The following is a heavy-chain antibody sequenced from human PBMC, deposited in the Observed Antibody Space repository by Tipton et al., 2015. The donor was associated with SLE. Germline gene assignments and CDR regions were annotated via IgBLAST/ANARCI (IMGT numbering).Heavy chain of an antibody. D-gene: IGHD3-22*01. V-gene: IGHV3-23*03. Sequence: SLRLSCTASGFTFSDYAMNWVRQAPGKGLEWVSVITSGGVTYYSDSVKGRVIISRDDSKTTMYLQMNRLRPEGTAVYYCAKDRFYDSGGYFFFDYWGPGTQVTVSS. CDR1: GFTFSDYA. CDR2: ITSGGVT. J-gene: IGHJ4*02. CDR3: AKDRFYDSGGYFFFDY.